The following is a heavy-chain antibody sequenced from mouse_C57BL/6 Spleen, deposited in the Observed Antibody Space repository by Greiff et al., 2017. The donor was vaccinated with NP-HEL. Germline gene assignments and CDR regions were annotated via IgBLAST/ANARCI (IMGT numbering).Heavy chain of an antibody. CDR2: IYPSDSET. V-gene: IGHV1-61*01. D-gene: IGHD1-1*02. CDR3: ERKGSLYAMDY. CDR1: GYTFTSYW. Sequence: QVQLQQPGAELVRPGSSVKLSCKASGYTFTSYWMDWVKQRPGQGLEWIGNIYPSDSETHYNQKFKDKATLTVDKSSSTAYMQLSSLTSEDSAVYYCERKGSLYAMDYWGQGTSVTVSS. J-gene: IGHJ4*01.